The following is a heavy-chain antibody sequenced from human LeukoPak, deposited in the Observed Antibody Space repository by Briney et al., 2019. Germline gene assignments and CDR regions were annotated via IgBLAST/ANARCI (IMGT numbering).Heavy chain of an antibody. CDR2: INPQSGGT. V-gene: IGHV1-2*02. CDR1: GNTFTGYY. J-gene: IGHJ6*02. CDR3: ARSGYYYGLDV. Sequence: ASVKVSCKASGNTFTGYYVHWVRQAPGQGFEWMGWINPQSGGTNYAQNFQGRVTMTGDTSISTVYMEVGRLRSDDTAVYYCARSGYYYGLDVWGQGTTVTLSS. D-gene: IGHD3-22*01.